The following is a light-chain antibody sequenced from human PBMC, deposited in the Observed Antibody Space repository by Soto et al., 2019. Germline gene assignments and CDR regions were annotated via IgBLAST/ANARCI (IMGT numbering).Light chain of an antibody. CDR3: QSHDSSLNGGV. CDR1: SSNIGAGYD. CDR2: GNS. V-gene: IGLV1-40*01. J-gene: IGLJ3*02. Sequence: QSALTQPPSVSGAPGQRVTISCTGSSSNIGAGYDVHWYQQLPGTAPKLLIYGNSNRPSGVPDRFSGSKSGTSASLAITGLQAEDEADYYCQSHDSSLNGGVFGGGTKVTVL.